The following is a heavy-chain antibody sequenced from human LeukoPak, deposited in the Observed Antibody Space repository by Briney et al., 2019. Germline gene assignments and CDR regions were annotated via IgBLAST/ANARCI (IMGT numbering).Heavy chain of an antibody. CDR1: GYTFTSYD. CDR2: MNPNSGNT. V-gene: IGHV1-8*03. J-gene: IGHJ4*02. D-gene: IGHD2-2*01. Sequence: ASVKVSCKASGYTFTSYDINWVRQATGQGLEWMGWMNPNSGNTGYAQKFQGRVTITRNTSISTAYMELSSLRSEDTAVYYCARGGYCSSTSCYLVLDYWGQGTLVTVSS. CDR3: ARGGYCSSTSCYLVLDY.